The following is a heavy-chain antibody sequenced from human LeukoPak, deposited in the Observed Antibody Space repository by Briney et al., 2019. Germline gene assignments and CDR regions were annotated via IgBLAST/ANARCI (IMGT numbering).Heavy chain of an antibody. CDR3: ARAEVVAGFDY. CDR1: GGSISSYY. Sequence: SETLSLTCSVSGGSISSYYWSWIRQPPGKGLEWIGYIYHTGSSYYNPSLKSRVTISVDTSKNQFSLKVNTVTAADTAVYYCARAEVVAGFDYWGLGTPVTVSS. D-gene: IGHD6-19*01. J-gene: IGHJ4*02. CDR2: IYHTGSS. V-gene: IGHV4-59*01.